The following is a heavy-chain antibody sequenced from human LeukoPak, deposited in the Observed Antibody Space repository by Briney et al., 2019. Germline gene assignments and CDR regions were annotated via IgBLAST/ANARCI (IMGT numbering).Heavy chain of an antibody. D-gene: IGHD6-13*01. V-gene: IGHV4-34*01. CDR1: GGSFSGYY. Sequence: TSETLSLTCAVYGGSFSGYYWSWIRQPPGKGLEWIGEINHSGSTNYNPSLKSRVTISVDTSKNQFSLKLSTVTAADTAVYYCERGRHLKPYSPNWFDPWGQGTLVTVSS. J-gene: IGHJ5*02. CDR2: INHSGST. CDR3: ERGRHLKPYSPNWFDP.